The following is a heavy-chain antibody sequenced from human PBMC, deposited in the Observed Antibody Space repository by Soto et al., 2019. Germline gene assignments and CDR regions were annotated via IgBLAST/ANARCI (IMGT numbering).Heavy chain of an antibody. D-gene: IGHD3-22*01. CDR2: MNPNSGNT. Sequence: QVQLVQSGAEVKKPGASVKVSCKASGYTFTSYDINWVRQATGQGLEWMGWMNPNSGNTGYAQKFQGRVTMTRNTNISTDYMELCSLRSEYTDVYYCARADYYDSSGYLRPCGYWGKGTLVTVSS. J-gene: IGHJ4*02. CDR1: GYTFTSYD. V-gene: IGHV1-8*01. CDR3: ARADYYDSSGYLRPCGY.